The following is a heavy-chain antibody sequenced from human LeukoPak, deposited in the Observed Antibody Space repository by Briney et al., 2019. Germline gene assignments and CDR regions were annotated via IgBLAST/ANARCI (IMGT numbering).Heavy chain of an antibody. D-gene: IGHD2-2*01. J-gene: IGHJ4*02. CDR3: AKGIYTSTSYYDS. CDR2: IYSGGNT. Sequence: GGSLRLSCAASGFTVSSDYMSWVRQAPGKGLEWVSTIYSGGNTYYADSVKGRFTISRDNSKNTLYLQVNSLRAEDTAVYYCAKGIYTSTSYYDSWGQGTLVTVSS. CDR1: GFTVSSDY. V-gene: IGHV3-53*01.